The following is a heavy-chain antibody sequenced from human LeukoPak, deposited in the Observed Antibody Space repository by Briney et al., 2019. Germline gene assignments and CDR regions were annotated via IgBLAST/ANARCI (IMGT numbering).Heavy chain of an antibody. J-gene: IGHJ4*02. CDR2: KYYGGST. Sequence: SETLSPTCTVSGGSINSGGYYWSWIRQHPGKGLEWIGYKYYGGSTYYNPSLKSRVTISVDLSKNQFSLKLTSVTAEDTAVYYCARGSDLPFDSWGQGTLVTVSS. D-gene: IGHD2-21*02. V-gene: IGHV4-31*03. CDR3: ARGSDLPFDS. CDR1: GGSINSGGYY.